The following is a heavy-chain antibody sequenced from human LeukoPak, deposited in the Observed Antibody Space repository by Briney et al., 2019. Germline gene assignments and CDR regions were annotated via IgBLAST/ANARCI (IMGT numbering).Heavy chain of an antibody. CDR1: GFSFSNAW. CDR2: ISYDGSNK. V-gene: IGHV3-30*18. D-gene: IGHD5-18*01. J-gene: IGHJ5*02. CDR3: AKGRAYSYGPTSPFDP. Sequence: GGSLRLSCAASGFSFSNAWMSWVRQAPGKGLEWVAVISYDGSNKYYADSVKGRFTISRDNSKNTLYLQMNSLRAEDTAVYYCAKGRAYSYGPTSPFDPWGQGTLVTVSS.